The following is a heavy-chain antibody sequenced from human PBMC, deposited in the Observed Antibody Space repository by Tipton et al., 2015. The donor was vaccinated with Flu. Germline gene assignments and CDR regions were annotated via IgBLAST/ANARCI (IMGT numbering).Heavy chain of an antibody. CDR2: INQGGSEK. Sequence: SLRLSCAASSFTFSSYWMDWVRQAPGKGLEWVANINQGGSEKYYVDSVKGRFTISRDNAKNSLYLQLNSLRAEDTGVYYCARDGDGHNIYRYFDLWGRGTLVTVSS. J-gene: IGHJ2*01. D-gene: IGHD5-24*01. CDR1: SFTFSSYW. CDR3: ARDGDGHNIYRYFDL. V-gene: IGHV3-7*01.